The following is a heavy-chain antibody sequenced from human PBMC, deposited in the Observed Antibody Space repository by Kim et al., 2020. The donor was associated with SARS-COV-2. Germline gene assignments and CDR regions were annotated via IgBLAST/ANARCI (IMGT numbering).Heavy chain of an antibody. J-gene: IGHJ6*02. CDR2: IKQDGSEK. V-gene: IGHV3-7*01. CDR1: GFTFSSYW. Sequence: GSLRLSCAASGFTFSSYWMSWVRQAPGKGLEWVANIKQDGSEKYYVDSVKGRFTISRDNAKNSLYLQMNSLRAEETAVYYCARDTFYYGSGEYYYGMDVWGQGTTVTVSS. CDR3: ARDTFYYGSGEYYYGMDV. D-gene: IGHD3-10*01.